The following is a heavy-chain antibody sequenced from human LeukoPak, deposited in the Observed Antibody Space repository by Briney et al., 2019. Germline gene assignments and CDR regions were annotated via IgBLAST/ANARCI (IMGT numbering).Heavy chain of an antibody. CDR2: INPNSGGT. CDR1: GYTFTSYG. D-gene: IGHD1-26*01. CDR3: ARDGGATSSNWFDP. V-gene: IGHV1-2*02. J-gene: IGHJ5*02. Sequence: ASVKVSCKASGYTFTSYGISWVRQAPGQGLEWMGWINPNSGGTNYAQKFQGRVTMTRDTSISTAYMELSRLRSDDTAVYYCARDGGATSSNWFDPWGQGTLVTVSS.